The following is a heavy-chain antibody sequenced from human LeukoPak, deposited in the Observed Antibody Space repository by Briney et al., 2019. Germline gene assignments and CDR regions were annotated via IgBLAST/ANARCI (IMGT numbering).Heavy chain of an antibody. CDR2: IYYSGST. D-gene: IGHD5-18*01. Sequence: PSETLSLTCTVSGGSISSGDYYWSWIRQPPGKGLEWIGYIYYSGSTYYNPSLKSRVTISVDTSKNQLSLKLSSVTAADTAVYYCAGTYSYGPFDYWGQGTLVTVSS. V-gene: IGHV4-30-4*01. J-gene: IGHJ4*02. CDR3: AGTYSYGPFDY. CDR1: GGSISSGDYY.